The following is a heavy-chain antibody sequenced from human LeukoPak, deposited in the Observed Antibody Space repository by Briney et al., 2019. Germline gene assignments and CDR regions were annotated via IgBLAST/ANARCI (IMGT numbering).Heavy chain of an antibody. CDR1: GGSISSTSYY. CDR3: ARGISTGSWHHTEFDP. Sequence: PSETLSLTCIVSGGSISSTSYYWGWIRQSPGKGLEWIGSFYYSGSIFDNRSLRSRVTISIDMSKNQFSLKLSSVTAADTAVNYCARGISTGSWHHTEFDPWGQGTLVTVSS. V-gene: IGHV4-39*07. J-gene: IGHJ5*02. CDR2: FYYSGSI. D-gene: IGHD3-10*01.